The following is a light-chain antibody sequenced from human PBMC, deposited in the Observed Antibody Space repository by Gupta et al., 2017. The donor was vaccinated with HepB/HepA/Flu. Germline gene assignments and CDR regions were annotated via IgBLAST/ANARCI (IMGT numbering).Light chain of an antibody. V-gene: IGKV3-11*01. Sequence: EIVLTHSPATLSLSPGERATLSCRASQSVSSYLAWYQQKPGQAPRLLIYDASNRATGIPARFSGSGCGTDFTLTISSREPEDFAVYYCQQRSNWPPWTFGQGTKVEIK. J-gene: IGKJ1*01. CDR1: QSVSSY. CDR2: DAS. CDR3: QQRSNWPPWT.